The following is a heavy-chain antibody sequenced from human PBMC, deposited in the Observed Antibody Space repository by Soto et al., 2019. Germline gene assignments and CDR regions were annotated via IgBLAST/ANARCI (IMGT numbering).Heavy chain of an antibody. J-gene: IGHJ6*03. CDR1: GYTFSNYG. V-gene: IGHV1-18*01. D-gene: IGHD4-4*01. Sequence: QVQLAQSGPELKKPGASLEVSCRASGYTFSNYGISWVRQVPGQGLEWMAWISVKNGDTNFAQKFQGRLSVTTDTSTSTAYLNLRSLRSDDTAVYYCARPTTLSSPKYRVYYYMDMWGKGTTVTVSS. CDR3: ARPTTLSSPKYRVYYYMDM. CDR2: ISVKNGDT.